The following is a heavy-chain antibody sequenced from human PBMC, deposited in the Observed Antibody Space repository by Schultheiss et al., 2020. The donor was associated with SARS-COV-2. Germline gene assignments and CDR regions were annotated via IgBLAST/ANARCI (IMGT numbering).Heavy chain of an antibody. Sequence: GGSLRLSCVGSGFMFIAYEMNWVRQAPGKGLEWVSYISSSGSTIYYADSVKGRFTISRDNSKNTLYLQMSSLRAEDTAVYYCVRGYGDYSDYWGQGTLVTVSS. J-gene: IGHJ4*02. CDR3: VRGYGDYSDY. V-gene: IGHV3-48*03. CDR2: ISSSGSTI. CDR1: GFMFIAYE. D-gene: IGHD4-17*01.